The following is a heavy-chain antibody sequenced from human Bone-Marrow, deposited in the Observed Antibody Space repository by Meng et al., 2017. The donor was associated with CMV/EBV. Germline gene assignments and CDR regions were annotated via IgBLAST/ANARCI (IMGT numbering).Heavy chain of an antibody. CDR1: GYFFTNYW. Sequence: SCKGSGYFFTNYWISWVRQIPGKGLEWMGRIDPSDSYTNYSPSFQGHVTVSADKSISTAYLQWSSLKASDTAIYYCAILRDNWFDPWGQGTLVTVSS. J-gene: IGHJ5*02. D-gene: IGHD3-16*01. CDR3: AILRDNWFDP. CDR2: IDPSDSYT. V-gene: IGHV5-10-1*01.